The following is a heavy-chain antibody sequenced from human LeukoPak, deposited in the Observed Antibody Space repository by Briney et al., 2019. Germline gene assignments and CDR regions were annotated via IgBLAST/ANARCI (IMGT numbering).Heavy chain of an antibody. CDR2: TRNKANSYIT. Sequence: GGSLRLSCTTSGFTFSHYAMSWVRQPPGKGLEWVGRTRNKANSYITEYAASVKGRFTISRDDSKNSLYLQMSSLKTDDTAMYYCASIRGTFGYWGQGTLVTVSS. D-gene: IGHD1-26*01. CDR3: ASIRGTFGY. J-gene: IGHJ4*02. CDR1: GFTFSHYA. V-gene: IGHV3-72*01.